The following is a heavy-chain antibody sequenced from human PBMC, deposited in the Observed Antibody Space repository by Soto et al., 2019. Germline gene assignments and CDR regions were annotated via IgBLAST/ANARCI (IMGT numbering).Heavy chain of an antibody. D-gene: IGHD3-22*01. CDR1: GGTFSSYA. V-gene: IGHV1-69*13. J-gene: IGHJ4*02. CDR2: IIPIFGTA. CDR3: ASGTTYPQAYYYDSSGSNPPDY. Sequence: AASVKVSCKASGGTFSSYAISWVRQAPGQGLEWMGGIIPIFGTANYAQKFQGRVTITADESTSTAYMELSSLRSEDTAVYYCASGTTYPQAYYYDSSGSNPPDYWGQGTLVTVSS.